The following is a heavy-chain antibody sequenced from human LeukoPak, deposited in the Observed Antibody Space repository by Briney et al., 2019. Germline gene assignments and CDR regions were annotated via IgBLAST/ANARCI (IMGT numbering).Heavy chain of an antibody. Sequence: SETLSLTCAVYGGSFSGYYWSWIRQPPGKGLEWIGEINHSGSTNYNPSLKSRVTISVDTSKNQFSLKLSSVTAADTAVYYCARGTRLIAAAGMGIYYYYYMDVWGKGTTVTVSS. D-gene: IGHD6-13*01. CDR1: GGSFSGYY. J-gene: IGHJ6*03. CDR2: INHSGST. CDR3: ARGTRLIAAAGMGIYYYYYMDV. V-gene: IGHV4-34*01.